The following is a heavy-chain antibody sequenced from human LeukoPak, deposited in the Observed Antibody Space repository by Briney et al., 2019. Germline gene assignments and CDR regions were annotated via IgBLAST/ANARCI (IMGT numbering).Heavy chain of an antibody. CDR1: GVSISSGGHS. D-gene: IGHD4-17*01. V-gene: IGHV4-30-2*01. J-gene: IGHJ3*02. Sequence: PSETLSLTCAVSGVSISSGGHSWTWTRQPPGKGLEWIGYIYHNGTTNYTPSLKSRVPISVDRSQNQFSLKLTSVTAADTAVYYCARELGIDYGDYGGAFDIWGQGTIVTVSS. CDR3: ARELGIDYGDYGGAFDI. CDR2: IYHNGTT.